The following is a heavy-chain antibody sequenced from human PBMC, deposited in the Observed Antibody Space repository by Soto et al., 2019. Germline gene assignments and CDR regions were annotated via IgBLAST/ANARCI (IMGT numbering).Heavy chain of an antibody. J-gene: IGHJ4*02. V-gene: IGHV3-7*01. CDR3: VRDRSGSYLEGFDY. D-gene: IGHD1-26*01. Sequence: EVQLVESGGGLVQWGGSRRLSCAASGFTFSSFWMTWVRQAPGKGLEWVANIKHDGSEKYYVEAVKGRFTISRDNARNSLFLKMKSMRSEDTAVYSCVRDRSGSYLEGFDYWGQGTLVTVSS. CDR2: IKHDGSEK. CDR1: GFTFSSFW.